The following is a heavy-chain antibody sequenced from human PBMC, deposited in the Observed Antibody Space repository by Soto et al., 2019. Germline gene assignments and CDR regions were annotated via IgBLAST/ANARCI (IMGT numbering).Heavy chain of an antibody. CDR1: GFSFDDYA. CDR3: VKVPYGSGTYPFDY. D-gene: IGHD3-10*01. CDR2: ISWNSVSI. J-gene: IGHJ4*02. Sequence: GGSLRLSCAASGFSFDDYAMHWVRQISGKGLEWVSGISWNSVSIDYADSVKGRFTISRDNAKNSLYLQMNSLRAEDTALYYCVKVPYGSGTYPFDYWGQGTLVTVSS. V-gene: IGHV3-9*01.